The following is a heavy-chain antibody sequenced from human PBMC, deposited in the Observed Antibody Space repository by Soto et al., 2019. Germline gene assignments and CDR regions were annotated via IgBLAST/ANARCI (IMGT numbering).Heavy chain of an antibody. J-gene: IGHJ6*02. CDR3: VRQGIDYLHGLVDV. CDR1: SGPSSSHN. V-gene: IGHV4-59*08. CDR2: VYYTGGT. D-gene: IGHD1-26*01. Sequence: QVHVQQSGPGLVKPSETLSLSCTVSSGPSSSHNWGWIRQPPGRGLEWIGYVYYTGGTSYNPSLQSPVTISTDTSTNNISLTLSSVTAAAAAVYYCVRQGIDYLHGLVDVWGQWSTVSVSS.